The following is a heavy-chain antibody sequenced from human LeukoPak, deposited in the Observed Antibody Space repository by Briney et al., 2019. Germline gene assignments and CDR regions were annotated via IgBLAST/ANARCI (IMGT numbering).Heavy chain of an antibody. CDR2: ITSSSSTL. CDR3: AKVLGVATSDY. Sequence: GGSLRLSCTASGFSFSSYSMNWVRQAPGKGLEWVSYITSSSSTLYYADSVKGRFTISRDNSKNTLYLQMNSLRAEDTAVYYCAKVLGVATSDYWGQGTLVTVSS. CDR1: GFSFSSYS. D-gene: IGHD5-12*01. V-gene: IGHV3-48*01. J-gene: IGHJ4*02.